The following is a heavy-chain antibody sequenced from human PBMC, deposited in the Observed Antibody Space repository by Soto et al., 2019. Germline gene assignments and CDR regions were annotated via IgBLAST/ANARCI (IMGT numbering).Heavy chain of an antibody. CDR1: VGSISSYY. J-gene: IGHJ4*02. CDR3: AREYTVTAFDY. Sequence: PSETLSLTCTVSVGSISSYYWSWIRQPPGKGLEWIGYIYYSGSTNYNPSLKSRVTISVDTSKNQFSLKLSSVTAADTAVYYCAREYTVTAFDYWGQGTLVTVSS. V-gene: IGHV4-59*01. CDR2: IYYSGST. D-gene: IGHD4-17*01.